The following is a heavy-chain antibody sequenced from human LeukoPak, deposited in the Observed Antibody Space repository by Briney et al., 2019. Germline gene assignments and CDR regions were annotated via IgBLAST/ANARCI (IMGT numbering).Heavy chain of an antibody. CDR1: GGSISSSSYY. CDR2: IYYSGST. Sequence: PSETLSLTCTVSGGSISSSSYYWGWIRQPPGKGLKWIGSIYYSGSTYYNPSLKSRVTISVDTSKNQFSLKLSSVTAADTAVYYCARRGASKYYYDSSGYYYDWGQGTLVTVSS. J-gene: IGHJ4*02. V-gene: IGHV4-39*01. D-gene: IGHD3-22*01. CDR3: ARRGASKYYYDSSGYYYD.